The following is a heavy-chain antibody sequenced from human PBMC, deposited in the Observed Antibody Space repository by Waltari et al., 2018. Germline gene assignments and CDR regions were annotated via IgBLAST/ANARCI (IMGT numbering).Heavy chain of an antibody. CDR2: ISGSGGST. V-gene: IGHV3-23*01. J-gene: IGHJ4*02. D-gene: IGHD1-26*01. Sequence: EVQLLESGGGLVQPGGSLRLSCAASGFTFSSYAMSWVRQAPGKGLEWVSAISGSGGSTYYADSVKGRFTISRDNSKNTLYLQMNSLRAEDTAVYYCAKDLSGATKGPWAVGYWGQGTLVTVSS. CDR1: GFTFSSYA. CDR3: AKDLSGATKGPWAVGY.